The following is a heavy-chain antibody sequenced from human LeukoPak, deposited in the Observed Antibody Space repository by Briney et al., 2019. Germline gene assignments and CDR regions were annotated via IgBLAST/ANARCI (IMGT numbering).Heavy chain of an antibody. J-gene: IGHJ6*03. Sequence: ASVKVSCKASGYTFTSYGISWVRQAPGQGLEWMGWISAYNSNTNYAQKLQGRVTMTTDTSTSTAHMELRSLRSDDTAVYYCARTGYCSSTSCYYYYYYMDVWGKGTTVTVSS. CDR1: GYTFTSYG. CDR2: ISAYNSNT. V-gene: IGHV1-18*01. CDR3: ARTGYCSSTSCYYYYYYMDV. D-gene: IGHD2-2*01.